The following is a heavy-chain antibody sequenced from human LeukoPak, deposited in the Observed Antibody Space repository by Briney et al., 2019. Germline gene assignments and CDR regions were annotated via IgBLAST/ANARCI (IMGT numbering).Heavy chain of an antibody. CDR1: SYSITRGYY. Sequence: SETLSLTCTVSSYSITRGYYWAWLRQPPGKGLEWIGSIYHSGNSHYNPSLKSRVTISVDTSKNQFSPKLISVTAADTAVYYCARLESSSGYYYVNAFDIWGQGTMVTVSS. D-gene: IGHD3-22*01. V-gene: IGHV4-38-2*02. J-gene: IGHJ3*02. CDR2: IYHSGNS. CDR3: ARLESSSGYYYVNAFDI.